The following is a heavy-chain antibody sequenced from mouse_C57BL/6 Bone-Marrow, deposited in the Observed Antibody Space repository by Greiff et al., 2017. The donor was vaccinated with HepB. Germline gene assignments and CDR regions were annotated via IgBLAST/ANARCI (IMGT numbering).Heavy chain of an antibody. CDR2: ISNGGGST. J-gene: IGHJ4*01. Sequence: EVKLMESGGGLVQPGGSLKLSCAASGFTFSDYYMYWVRQTPEKRLEWVAYISNGGGSTYYPDTVKGRVTISRDNAKNTLYLQMSRLKSEDTAMYYCASLNWDAMDYWGQGTSVTVSS. V-gene: IGHV5-12*01. CDR3: ASLNWDAMDY. CDR1: GFTFSDYY. D-gene: IGHD4-1*02.